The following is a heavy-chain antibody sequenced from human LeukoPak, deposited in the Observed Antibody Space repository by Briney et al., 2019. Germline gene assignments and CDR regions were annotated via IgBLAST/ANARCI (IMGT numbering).Heavy chain of an antibody. Sequence: SGTLSLTCTVSGGSLSSHYWSWIRQPPGKGLEWIGYIDDSGSANSNPSLKSRVTTSVDTTKNQLSLRLRSVAAADTAVYYCARLIMSSLYYYYMDVWGKGTTVTVSS. CDR1: GGSLSSHY. V-gene: IGHV4-59*11. J-gene: IGHJ6*03. CDR3: ARLIMSSLYYYYMDV. D-gene: IGHD3-10*01. CDR2: IDDSGSA.